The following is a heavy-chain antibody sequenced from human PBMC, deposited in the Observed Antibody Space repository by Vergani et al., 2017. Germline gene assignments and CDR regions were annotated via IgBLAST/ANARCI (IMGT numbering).Heavy chain of an antibody. Sequence: QVHLVQSGTEVKKPGASVKVSCKASGYTFTNYAITWVRQAPGQGLEWMGWIRSHNGNTNYAQKFQGRVTMTADTYSTTAYMELKSLRSDDTAVYFCARVASWYYFDYGGQGTLVTVSS. CDR3: ARVASWYYFDY. V-gene: IGHV1-18*01. J-gene: IGHJ4*02. CDR1: GYTFTNYA. CDR2: IRSHNGNT. D-gene: IGHD2-15*01.